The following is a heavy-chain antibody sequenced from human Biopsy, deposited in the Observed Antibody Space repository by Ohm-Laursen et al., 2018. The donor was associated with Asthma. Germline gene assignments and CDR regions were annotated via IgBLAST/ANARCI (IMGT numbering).Heavy chain of an antibody. CDR1: GGSINNFY. CDR3: ARGVDRVTGLLDPFDS. J-gene: IGHJ4*02. D-gene: IGHD2-21*02. Sequence: GTLSLTCTVSGGSINNFYWSWIRQPPGKGLESIGHVYYSGSTNYNPSLKSRVTISIDASKNQFSLKLTSVTAADTAVYYCARGVDRVTGLLDPFDSRGQGTLVTVSS. CDR2: VYYSGST. V-gene: IGHV4-59*01.